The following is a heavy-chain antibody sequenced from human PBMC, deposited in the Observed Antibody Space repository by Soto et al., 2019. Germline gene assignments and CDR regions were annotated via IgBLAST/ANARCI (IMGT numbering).Heavy chain of an antibody. D-gene: IGHD3-16*02. CDR2: ISGSGGST. CDR3: AKESPAYYDYIWGSYRPGIFDY. V-gene: IGHV3-23*01. J-gene: IGHJ4*02. CDR1: GFTFSSYA. Sequence: GGSLRLSCAASGFTFSSYAMSWVRQAPGKGLEWVSAISGSGGSTYYADSVKGRFTISRDNSKNTLYLQMNSLRAEDTAVYYCAKESPAYYDYIWGSYRPGIFDYWGQGTLVTVSS.